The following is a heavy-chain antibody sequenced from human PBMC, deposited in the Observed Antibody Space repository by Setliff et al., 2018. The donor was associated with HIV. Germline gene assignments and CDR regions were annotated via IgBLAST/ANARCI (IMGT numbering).Heavy chain of an antibody. Sequence: PSETLSLTCTVSGDSIDRSNFFWTWIRQHPGKGLEWIGYIYYSGSATYNPSLKSQVTISVDTSRNRLSLKLSSVTAADAAVYYCARAMSSSWYIDGFDIWGQGTVVTVSS. CDR2: IYYSGSA. V-gene: IGHV4-31*01. CDR3: ARAMSSSWYIDGFDI. CDR1: GDSIDRSNFF. J-gene: IGHJ3*02. D-gene: IGHD6-13*01.